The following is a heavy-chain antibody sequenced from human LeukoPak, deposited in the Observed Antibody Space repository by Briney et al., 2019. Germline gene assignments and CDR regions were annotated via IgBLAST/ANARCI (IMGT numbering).Heavy chain of an antibody. CDR1: GYTFTTYY. V-gene: IGHV1-46*01. CDR3: ARGASRRIFSDAFDV. D-gene: IGHD2/OR15-2a*01. Sequence: ASVKVSCKASGYTFTTYYMNWVRQAPGQGLEWMGIINPTGGTTTYAQKFQGRVTMTKDTSTTTVYMELSSLRSEDTAVYYCARGASRRIFSDAFDVWGQGTMVTVSS. J-gene: IGHJ3*01. CDR2: INPTGGTT.